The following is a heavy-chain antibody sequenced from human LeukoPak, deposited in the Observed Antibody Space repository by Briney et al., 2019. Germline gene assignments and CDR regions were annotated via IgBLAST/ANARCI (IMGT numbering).Heavy chain of an antibody. Sequence: ASVKVSCKASGYTFTGYYMHWVRQAPGQGLERMGWISAYDGNTNYAQKFQGTVTMTTDTSTSTAYMELRSLRSDDTAVYYCASESSGRMDDAFDIWGQGTMVTVSS. CDR2: ISAYDGNT. D-gene: IGHD6-19*01. CDR1: GYTFTGYY. J-gene: IGHJ3*02. V-gene: IGHV1-18*04. CDR3: ASESSGRMDDAFDI.